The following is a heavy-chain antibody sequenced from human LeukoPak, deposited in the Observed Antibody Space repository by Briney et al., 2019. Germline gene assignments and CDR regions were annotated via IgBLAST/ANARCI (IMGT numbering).Heavy chain of an antibody. CDR2: MNPNSGNT. CDR3: ARGSYCSGTTCLRYFQH. V-gene: IGHV1-8*01. D-gene: IGHD2-2*01. Sequence: ASVKVSCKASGYTFTSYDIFWVRQATGQGLEWMGWMNPNSGNTGYAQKFQGRVTMTRNTSISTAYMELSSLRSEDTAVYYCARGSYCSGTTCLRYFQHWGQGTLVTVSS. J-gene: IGHJ1*01. CDR1: GYTFTSYD.